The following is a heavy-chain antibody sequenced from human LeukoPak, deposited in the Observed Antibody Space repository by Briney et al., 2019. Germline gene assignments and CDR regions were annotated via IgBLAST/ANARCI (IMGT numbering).Heavy chain of an antibody. Sequence: AGSMTLSCAASGFTFSNYWMDWVRQAPGKGRVWVSRTNSDGRSTSYADSVKGRFTISRDNAKNTLYLQMNSLRAEDTAVYYCASTRHGSGSPWGQGTLVTVSS. CDR3: ASTRHGSGSP. J-gene: IGHJ5*02. CDR2: TNSDGRST. CDR1: GFTFSNYW. D-gene: IGHD3-10*01. V-gene: IGHV3-74*01.